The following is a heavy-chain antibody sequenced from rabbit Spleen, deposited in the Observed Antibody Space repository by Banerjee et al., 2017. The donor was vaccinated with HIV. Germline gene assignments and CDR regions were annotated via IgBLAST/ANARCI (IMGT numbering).Heavy chain of an antibody. V-gene: IGHV1S40*01. CDR3: ARDTGRGHYIDASFDL. J-gene: IGHJ4*01. CDR1: GFDFSSNYY. D-gene: IGHD1-1*01. CDR2: IYTSSSGST. Sequence: QSLEESGGGLVKHEGSLTLTCKASGFDFSSNYYFSWVRQAPGKGLELIAYIYTSSSGSTYYASWAKGRFTISKTSSTTVTLQMTSLTVADTATYFCARDTGRGHYIDASFDLWGQGTLVTVS.